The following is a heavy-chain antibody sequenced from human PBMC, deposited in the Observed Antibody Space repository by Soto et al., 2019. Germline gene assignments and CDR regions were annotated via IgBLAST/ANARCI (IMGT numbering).Heavy chain of an antibody. Sequence: EVQLVESGGGLVQPGGSLRLSCVASGFPFSGHWMSWVRQAPGKGLEWVANIKQDGSEEHYVDSVKGRFTVSRDNAKNSLHLQXNXXRAEDTAVYYCXXVVGATNTLHNWGQGTLVTVSS. CDR3: XXVVGATNTLHN. D-gene: IGHD1-26*01. V-gene: IGHV3-7*01. CDR2: IKQDGSEE. CDR1: GFPFSGHW. J-gene: IGHJ4*02.